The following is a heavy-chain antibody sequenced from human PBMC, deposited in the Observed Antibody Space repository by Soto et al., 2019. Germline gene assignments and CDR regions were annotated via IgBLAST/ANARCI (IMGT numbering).Heavy chain of an antibody. Sequence: ASVKVSCKASGYTFTSYGISWVRQAPGQGLEWMGWISAYNGNTNYAQKLQGRVTMTTDTSTSTAYMELRSLRSDDTAVYYCARDRDFWSGYLPENYFDYWGQGTLVTVSS. J-gene: IGHJ4*02. V-gene: IGHV1-18*04. CDR3: ARDRDFWSGYLPENYFDY. D-gene: IGHD3-3*01. CDR2: ISAYNGNT. CDR1: GYTFTSYG.